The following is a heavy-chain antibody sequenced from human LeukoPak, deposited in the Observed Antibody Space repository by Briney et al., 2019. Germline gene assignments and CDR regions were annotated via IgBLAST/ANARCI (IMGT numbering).Heavy chain of an antibody. J-gene: IGHJ4*02. CDR3: ARATAYYYDSSGYYPRRARHGFRYHFDY. CDR2: MNPNSGNT. CDR1: GYTFTSYD. V-gene: IGHV1-8*01. Sequence: GASVKVSCKASGYTFTSYDINWVRHATGQGLEWMGWMNPNSGNTGYAQKFQGRVTMTRNTSISTAYMELSSLRSEDTAVYYCARATAYYYDSSGYYPRRARHGFRYHFDYWGQGTLVTVSS. D-gene: IGHD3-22*01.